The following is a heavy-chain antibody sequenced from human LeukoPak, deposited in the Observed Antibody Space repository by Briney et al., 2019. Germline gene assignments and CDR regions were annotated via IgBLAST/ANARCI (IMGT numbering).Heavy chain of an antibody. CDR2: ISYDGSNK. D-gene: IGHD3-16*01. J-gene: IGHJ4*02. CDR1: GFTFSSYT. V-gene: IGHV3-30*04. Sequence: GGSLRLSCEASGFTFSSYTTHWVRQAPGKGLEWVAVISYDGSNKYDTDSVQGRFTISRDNSKNTLFLQMNSLRAEDTAVYYCAREVLGRLFDFWGQGTLVTVSS. CDR3: AREVLGRLFDF.